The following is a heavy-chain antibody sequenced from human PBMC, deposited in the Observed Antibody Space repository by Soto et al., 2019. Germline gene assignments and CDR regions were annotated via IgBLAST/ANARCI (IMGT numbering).Heavy chain of an antibody. Sequence: GGSLRLSCAASGFTFSSYGMHWVRQAPGKGLEWVAVISYDGSNKYYADSVKGRFTISRDNSKNTLYLQMNSLRAEDTAVYYCAKDRRVLMVYAIIRFDPWGQGTLVTVSS. CDR2: ISYDGSNK. CDR3: AKDRRVLMVYAIIRFDP. J-gene: IGHJ5*02. CDR1: GFTFSSYG. D-gene: IGHD2-8*01. V-gene: IGHV3-30*18.